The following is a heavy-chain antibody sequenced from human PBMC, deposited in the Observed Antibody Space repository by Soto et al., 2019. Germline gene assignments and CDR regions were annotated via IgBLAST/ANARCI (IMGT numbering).Heavy chain of an antibody. D-gene: IGHD2-15*01. CDR3: AKDVIGALDY. J-gene: IGHJ4*02. CDR1: GFTFDDYA. V-gene: IGHV3-9*01. Sequence: EVQLVESGGGLVQPGRSLRLSCAASGFTFDDYAMHWVRQAPGKGLEWVSGISWNSGSIGYADSVKGRFTISRDNAKNSLYLQMNSLRAEDTALYYCAKDVIGALDYWGQGTLVTVSS. CDR2: ISWNSGSI.